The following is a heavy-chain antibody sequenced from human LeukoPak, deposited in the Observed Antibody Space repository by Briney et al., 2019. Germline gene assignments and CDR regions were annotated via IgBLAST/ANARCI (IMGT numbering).Heavy chain of an antibody. J-gene: IGHJ3*01. D-gene: IGHD1-1*01. Sequence: GGSLRLSCAAPGLIFSGSAMHWVRQSSGKGLEWVGRVRSNANNYATDYAASVKGRFFISRDAPNNAAILQMNSLKTDDTAVYYCTLERGDVWGQGTMVTVSS. V-gene: IGHV3-73*01. CDR2: VRSNANNYAT. CDR3: TLERGDV. CDR1: GLIFSGSA.